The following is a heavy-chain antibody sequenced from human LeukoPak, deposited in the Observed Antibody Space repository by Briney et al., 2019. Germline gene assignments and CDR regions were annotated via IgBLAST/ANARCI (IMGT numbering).Heavy chain of an antibody. V-gene: IGHV4-28*05. D-gene: IGHD3-10*01. Sequence: SETLSLTCTVSGYFISSGYWWGWIRQPPGKGLEWIGYISYSGSIYYNPSLKSRVTMSVDTSKNQFSLRPSSVTAVDTAVYYCARKSGSGYSFDYWGQGILVTVSS. CDR3: ARKSGSGYSFDY. J-gene: IGHJ4*02. CDR2: ISYSGSI. CDR1: GYFISSGYW.